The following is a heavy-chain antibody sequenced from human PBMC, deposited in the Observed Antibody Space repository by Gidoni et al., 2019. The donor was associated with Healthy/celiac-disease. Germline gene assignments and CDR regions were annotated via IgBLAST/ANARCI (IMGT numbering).Heavy chain of an antibody. J-gene: IGHJ3*02. CDR3: ARIKWLDYAFDI. CDR1: GGSFSGYY. D-gene: IGHD6-19*01. CDR2: INHSGST. V-gene: IGHV4-34*01. Sequence: QVQLQQWGAGLLKPSETLSLTCAVYGGSFSGYYWSWIRQPPGKGLEWIGEINHSGSTNYNPSLKSRVTISVDTSKNQFSLKLSSVTAADTAVYYCARIKWLDYAFDIWGQGTMVTVSS.